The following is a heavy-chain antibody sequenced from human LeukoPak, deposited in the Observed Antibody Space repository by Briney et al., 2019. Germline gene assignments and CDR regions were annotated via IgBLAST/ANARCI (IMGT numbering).Heavy chain of an antibody. Sequence: GGSLRLSCAASGFTFSSYWMSWVRQAPGKGLEWVANIKQDGSEKYYVDSVKGRFTISRDNAKNSLYLQMNSLRAEDTAVYYCARVGYDFWSGYYYPYYIDYWGQGTLVTVSS. CDR1: GFTFSSYW. CDR2: IKQDGSEK. J-gene: IGHJ4*02. D-gene: IGHD3-3*01. V-gene: IGHV3-7*01. CDR3: ARVGYDFWSGYYYPYYIDY.